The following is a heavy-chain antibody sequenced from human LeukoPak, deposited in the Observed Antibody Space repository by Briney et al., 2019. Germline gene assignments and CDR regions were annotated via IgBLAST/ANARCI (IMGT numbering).Heavy chain of an antibody. CDR3: ARDHAMAVAGLIDY. J-gene: IGHJ4*02. CDR1: GFTFSRYW. Sequence: PGGSLRLSCAASGFTFSRYWMTWVRQAPGKGLEWLANIKEDGSDKYYVDSVRGRFTISRDNAKNSLYLQMSSLRAEDTAVYYCARDHAMAVAGLIDYWGQGTLVAVSS. V-gene: IGHV3-7*01. CDR2: IKEDGSDK. D-gene: IGHD6-19*01.